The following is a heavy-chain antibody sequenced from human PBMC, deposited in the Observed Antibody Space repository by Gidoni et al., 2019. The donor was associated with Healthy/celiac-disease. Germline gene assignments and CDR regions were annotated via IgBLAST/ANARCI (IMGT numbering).Heavy chain of an antibody. Sequence: QVQLVQSGAEVKKPGASVQVSCKASGYTFTGYYMHWVRQAPGQGLEWMGWINPNSGGTNYAQKFQGWVTMTRDTSISTAYMELSRLRSDDTAVYYCARDHVAVAGYYYYGMDVWGQGTTVTVSS. CDR2: INPNSGGT. J-gene: IGHJ6*02. D-gene: IGHD6-19*01. CDR1: GYTFTGYY. CDR3: ARDHVAVAGYYYYGMDV. V-gene: IGHV1-2*04.